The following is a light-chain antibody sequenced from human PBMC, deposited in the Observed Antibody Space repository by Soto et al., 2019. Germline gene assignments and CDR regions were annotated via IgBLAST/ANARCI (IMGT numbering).Light chain of an antibody. J-gene: IGKJ3*01. V-gene: IGKV3-15*01. CDR1: QSVSSN. CDR2: GTS. CDR3: QQYINWPFT. Sequence: EIVMTQSPATLSVSPGERATLSCRASQSVSSNLAWYQQKPGQAPRLLISGTSTRATGVPARFSGSGSGTEFTLTISSLQSEDFAVYYCQQYINWPFTFGPGTKVDVK.